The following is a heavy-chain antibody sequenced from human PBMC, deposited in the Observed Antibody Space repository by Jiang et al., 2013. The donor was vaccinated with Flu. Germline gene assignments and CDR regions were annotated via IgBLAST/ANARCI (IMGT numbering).Heavy chain of an antibody. CDR3: ARGRFSHYYYMHL. V-gene: IGHV1-69*01. CDR2: IIPIFSTA. J-gene: IGHJ6*03. CDR1: GDTFISYA. D-gene: IGHD1-26*01. Sequence: KKPGSSVKVSCKAFGDTFISYAFSWVRQAPGQGLEWLGGIIPIFSTATYAQKFQGRVTISADEGTSTVYMELSSLRSEDTAVYYCARGRFSHYYYMHLWGKGTSVAVSS.